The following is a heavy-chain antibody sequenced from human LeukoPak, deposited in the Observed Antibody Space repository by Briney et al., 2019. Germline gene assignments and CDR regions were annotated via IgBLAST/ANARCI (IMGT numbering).Heavy chain of an antibody. V-gene: IGHV3-30*02. Sequence: PGGSLRLSCAASGFTFSSYGMHWVRQAPGKGLEWVAFIRYDGSNKYYADSVKGRFTISRDNSKNTLYLQMNSLRAEDTAVYYCAKELRFLEWLLYPVAFDIWGQGTMVTVSS. J-gene: IGHJ3*02. CDR3: AKELRFLEWLLYPVAFDI. D-gene: IGHD3-3*01. CDR2: IRYDGSNK. CDR1: GFTFSSYG.